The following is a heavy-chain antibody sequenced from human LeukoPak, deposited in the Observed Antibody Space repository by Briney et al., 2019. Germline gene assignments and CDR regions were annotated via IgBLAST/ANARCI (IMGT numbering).Heavy chain of an antibody. CDR1: GGTFSSYA. CDR2: IIPIFGTA. CDR3: ARRVLAGGGAFDI. D-gene: IGHD1-14*01. Sequence: GASVKVSCKASGGTFSSYAISWVRQAPGQGLEWMGGIIPIFGTANYAQKFQGRVTITADESTSTAYMELSSLRSEDTAVYYCARRVLAGGGAFDIWGQGTMVTVSS. V-gene: IGHV1-69*13. J-gene: IGHJ3*02.